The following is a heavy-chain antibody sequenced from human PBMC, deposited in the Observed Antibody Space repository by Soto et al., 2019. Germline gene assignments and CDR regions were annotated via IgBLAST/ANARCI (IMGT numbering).Heavy chain of an antibody. Sequence: PVGPLRFPGAVSRFTLSYHYIDFFLKAPGKSRYRVGRSRDKAQGYSTAYAASVKGRITTSRDESTNSGYLQMNSLKTEDTAVYYCGSATYFSDSSGYTRCFEYGGQGTMGTCSA. D-gene: IGHD3-22*01. CDR1: RFTLSYHY. CDR3: GSATYFSDSSGYTRCFEY. J-gene: IGHJ4*02. V-gene: IGHV3-72*01. CDR2: SRDKAQGYST.